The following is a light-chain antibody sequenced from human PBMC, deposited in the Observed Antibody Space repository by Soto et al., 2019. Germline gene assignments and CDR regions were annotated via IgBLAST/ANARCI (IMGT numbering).Light chain of an antibody. CDR2: GAS. CDR3: QQYNNWLT. V-gene: IGKV3-15*01. CDR1: PSVSSN. Sequence: EIVMTQSPATLSVSPGERATLSCRASPSVSSNLAWYQQKPGQAPRLLIYGASPMATGIPARFSGSGSVTEFTLTISSLQSEDCAVSYCQQYNNWLTFGGGTKVEIK. J-gene: IGKJ4*01.